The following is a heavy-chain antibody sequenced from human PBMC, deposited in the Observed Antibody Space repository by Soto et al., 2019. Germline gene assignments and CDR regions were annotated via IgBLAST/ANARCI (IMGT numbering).Heavy chain of an antibody. CDR1: GYTFTSYD. V-gene: IGHV1-8*01. J-gene: IGHJ6*03. CDR3: ARSPNVLRFLEWDIPGHYYYYMDV. CDR2: MNPNSGNT. Sequence: QVQLVQSGAEVKKPGASVKVSCKASGYTFTSYDINWVRQATGQGLEWMGWMNPNSGNTGYAQKFQGRVTMTRNTSISTAYMELSSLRSEDTAVYYCARSPNVLRFLEWDIPGHYYYYMDVWGKGTTVTVSS. D-gene: IGHD3-3*01.